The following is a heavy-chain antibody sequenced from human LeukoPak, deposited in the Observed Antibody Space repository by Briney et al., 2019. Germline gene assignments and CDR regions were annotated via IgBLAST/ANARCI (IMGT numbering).Heavy chain of an antibody. J-gene: IGHJ4*02. D-gene: IGHD3-22*01. V-gene: IGHV3-30*04. Sequence: GGSLRLSCAASGFTFSSYAMHWVRQAPGKGLEWVAVISYDGNNQYYADSVKGRFTISRDNSKNTLYVQVNSLGTEDTAAYYCAKGSYYDSSGSFYFDYWGQGTLVTVSS. CDR1: GFTFSSYA. CDR2: ISYDGNNQ. CDR3: AKGSYYDSSGSFYFDY.